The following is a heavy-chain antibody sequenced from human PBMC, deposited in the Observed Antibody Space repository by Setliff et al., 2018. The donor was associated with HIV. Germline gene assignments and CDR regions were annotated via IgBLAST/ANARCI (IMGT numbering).Heavy chain of an antibody. CDR1: GYTLSNYY. Sequence: ASVKVSCKASGYTLSNYYMHWVRQAPGQGLEWMGIINPSGESTTYAQRFQGRVTMTTDRNTSTVYMELSSLRSEETAVYYCARDRGDLSLAYYLYYGMDVWGQGTTVTVSS. CDR3: ARDRGDLSLAYYLYYGMDV. CDR2: INPSGEST. V-gene: IGHV1-46*01. J-gene: IGHJ6*02. D-gene: IGHD3-10*01.